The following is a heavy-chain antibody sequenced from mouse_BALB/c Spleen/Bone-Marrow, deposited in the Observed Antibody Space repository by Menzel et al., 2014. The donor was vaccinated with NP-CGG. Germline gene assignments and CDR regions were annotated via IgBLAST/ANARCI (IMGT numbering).Heavy chain of an antibody. D-gene: IGHD2-4*01. V-gene: IGHV5-17*02. CDR2: ISNGSSTI. CDR1: GFTFSSFG. J-gene: IGHJ4*01. CDR3: ARKGAMITHYYAMDY. Sequence: EVKLMESGGGLVQPGGSRKLSCAASGFTFSSFGVHWVRQAPEKGLEWVAYISNGSSTIYYADTVKGRFTISRDNPKNTLFLQMTSLRSGDTAMYYCARKGAMITHYYAMDYWGQGTSVTVSS.